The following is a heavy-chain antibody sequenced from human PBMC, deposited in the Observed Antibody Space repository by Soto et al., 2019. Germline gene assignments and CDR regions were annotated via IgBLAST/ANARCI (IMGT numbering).Heavy chain of an antibody. CDR1: GFTFSSYS. Sequence: EVQLVESGGGLVKPGGSLRLSCAASGFTFSSYSMNWVRQAPGKGLEWVSSISSSSSYIYYADSVKGRFTISRDNHKNSLYLQMNSLRAEDTAVYYCARVPAPLLWFGELFDYWGQGTLVTVSS. J-gene: IGHJ4*02. CDR3: ARVPAPLLWFGELFDY. V-gene: IGHV3-21*01. CDR2: ISSSSSYI. D-gene: IGHD3-10*01.